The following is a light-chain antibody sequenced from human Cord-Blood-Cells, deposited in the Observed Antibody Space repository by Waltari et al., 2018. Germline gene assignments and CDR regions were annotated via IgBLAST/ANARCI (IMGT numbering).Light chain of an antibody. CDR2: EGS. CDR1: SSDVGSYNL. Sequence: QSALTQPASVSGSPGQSITISCTGTSSDVGSYNLVSWYQQHPGKAPKLMIYEGSKRPSGVSNRFSVSKSGNTASLTISGLQAEDEADYYCCSYAGSSTAVFGGGTQLTVL. CDR3: CSYAGSSTAV. V-gene: IGLV2-23*01. J-gene: IGLJ7*01.